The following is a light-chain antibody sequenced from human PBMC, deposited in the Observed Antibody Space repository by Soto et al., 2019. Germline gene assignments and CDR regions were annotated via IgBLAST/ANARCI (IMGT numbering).Light chain of an antibody. Sequence: DIPMTQSPSTLSASVGDRVTITCRASQSIGSWLAWYQQKPGKAPKLLIYKASNLESGVPSRFSGCGSETEFTLTISGLQPDDSATYYCQQYKSYIRTFGQGTKVGI. J-gene: IGKJ1*01. V-gene: IGKV1-5*03. CDR1: QSIGSW. CDR3: QQYKSYIRT. CDR2: KAS.